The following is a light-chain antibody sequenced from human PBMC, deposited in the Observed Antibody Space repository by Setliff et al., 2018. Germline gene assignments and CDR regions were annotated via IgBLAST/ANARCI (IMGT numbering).Light chain of an antibody. CDR1: NSNIGTNT. J-gene: IGLJ2*01. Sequence: QSVLTQPPSASGTPGQRISISCSGSNSNIGTNTVSWYQHLPGTAPKLLIYTNSQRPSGVPDRFSGSKSATSASLAISGFQSEDEADYYCATWDDSLNGVIFGGGTQLTVL. V-gene: IGLV1-44*01. CDR3: ATWDDSLNGVI. CDR2: TNS.